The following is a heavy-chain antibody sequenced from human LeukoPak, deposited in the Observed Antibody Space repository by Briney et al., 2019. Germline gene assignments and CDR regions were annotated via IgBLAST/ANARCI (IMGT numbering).Heavy chain of an antibody. D-gene: IGHD1-26*01. CDR2: IYSGDST. V-gene: IGHV3-66*01. CDR3: ARDYSGSYSRFDY. Sequence: GGSLRLSCAASGLTVSNNYMSWVRQAPGKGLEWVSIIYSGDSTSYADSVKGRFTISRDNSKNTLYLQVNSLRAEDTAVYYCARDYSGSYSRFDYWGQGTLVTVSS. CDR1: GLTVSNNY. J-gene: IGHJ4*02.